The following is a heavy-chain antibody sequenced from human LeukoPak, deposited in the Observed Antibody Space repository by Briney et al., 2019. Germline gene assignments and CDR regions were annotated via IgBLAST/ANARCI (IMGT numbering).Heavy chain of an antibody. CDR2: ITTNGGST. D-gene: IGHD1-26*01. CDR1: GFTFSSYG. J-gene: IGHJ4*02. CDR3: AKEEGSGTYPH. Sequence: PAGGSLRLPCAASGFTFSSYGMNWVRQGPGKGLEYVSGITTNGGSTYYANSVKGRFTISRDNSKNTLYLQMGSLRAEHMAVYDCAKEEGSGTYPHWGQGTLLSVSS. V-gene: IGHV3-64*01.